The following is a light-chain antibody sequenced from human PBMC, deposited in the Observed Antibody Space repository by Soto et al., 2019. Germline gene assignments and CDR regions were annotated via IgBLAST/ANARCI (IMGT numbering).Light chain of an antibody. J-gene: IGLJ2*01. CDR3: AAWDDSLSVL. Sequence: QSVLTQPPSVSGTPGQRVIISCSGSSSNVGSNYVYWYQQLPGTAPKLLIYRNNQRPSGVPDRFSGSKSGTSASLAISGLRSEDEADYYCAAWDDSLSVLFGGGTKLTVL. CDR2: RNN. V-gene: IGLV1-47*01. CDR1: SSNVGSNY.